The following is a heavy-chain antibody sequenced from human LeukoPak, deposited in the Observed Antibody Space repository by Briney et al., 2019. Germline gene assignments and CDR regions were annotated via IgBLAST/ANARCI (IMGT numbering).Heavy chain of an antibody. J-gene: IGHJ6*03. V-gene: IGHV3-64*01. CDR2: ISSNGGST. CDR1: GVSISSYN. CDR3: ARGKDEGSGKGYYYYYMDG. Sequence: PGGTLRLICAASGVSISSYNMHWVRHPPAKGLEYVSAISSNGGSTYYANSVKRRFTISRDNCQNTLYLQMGSLRAEDMAVYYSARGKDEGSGKGYYYYYMDGWGKGTTVTVSS. D-gene: IGHD3-10*01.